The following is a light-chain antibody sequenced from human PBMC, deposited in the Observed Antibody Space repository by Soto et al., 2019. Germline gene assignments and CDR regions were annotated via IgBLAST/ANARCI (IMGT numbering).Light chain of an antibody. V-gene: IGKV1-5*01. CDR3: QQYYSFPRT. CDR1: QSISDY. CDR2: DAS. J-gene: IGKJ1*01. Sequence: DIQMTQSPSTLSASVGDRVIITCRASQSISDYLAWYQQKPGKAPKLLIYDASNLESGVPSTFSGSGSGTEFTLTISSLQPDDFATYYCQQYYSFPRTFGQGTKVDIK.